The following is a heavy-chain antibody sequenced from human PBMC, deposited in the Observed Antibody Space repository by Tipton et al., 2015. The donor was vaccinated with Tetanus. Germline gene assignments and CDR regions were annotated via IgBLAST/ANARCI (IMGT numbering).Heavy chain of an antibody. V-gene: IGHV4-59*01. CDR1: GGSISNYY. D-gene: IGHD3-3*01. CDR2: IYYSGST. J-gene: IGHJ5*02. Sequence: LRLSCTVSGGSISNYYWSWIRQPPGKGLEWIGYIYYSGSTNYNPSLKSRVTISVDTSKNQFSLNLSSVTAADTAVYYCASSHYDFWSGYLNWFDPWGQGTLVTVSS. CDR3: ASSHYDFWSGYLNWFDP.